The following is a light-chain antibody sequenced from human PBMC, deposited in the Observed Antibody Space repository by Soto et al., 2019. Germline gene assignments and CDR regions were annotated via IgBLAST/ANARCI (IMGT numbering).Light chain of an antibody. J-gene: IGKJ4*01. CDR3: QQADSLHLA. CDR1: QHINNW. Sequence: DIQMTQSPSSVSASVGDRVTITCRASQHINNWLAWYQQKPGEVPKLLIYAASTLEDGVPSRFRGSGSGTDFTLTISTLQPDDFATYYCQQADSLHLAFGGGTRVDIK. V-gene: IGKV1-12*01. CDR2: AAS.